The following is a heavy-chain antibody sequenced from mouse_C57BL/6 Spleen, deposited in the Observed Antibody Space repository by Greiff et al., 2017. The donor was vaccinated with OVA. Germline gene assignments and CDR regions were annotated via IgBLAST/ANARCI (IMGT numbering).Heavy chain of an antibody. CDR2: ISNLAYSL. CDR1: GFTFSDYG. CDR3: ARLYGYDEYYFDY. J-gene: IGHJ2*01. D-gene: IGHD2-2*01. V-gene: IGHV5-15*01. Sequence: EVHLVESGGGLVQPGGSLKLSCAASGFTFSDYGMAWVRQAPRKGPEWVAFISNLAYSLYYADTVTGRFTISRENAKNTLYLEMSSLRSEDTAMYYCARLYGYDEYYFDYWGQGTTLTVSS.